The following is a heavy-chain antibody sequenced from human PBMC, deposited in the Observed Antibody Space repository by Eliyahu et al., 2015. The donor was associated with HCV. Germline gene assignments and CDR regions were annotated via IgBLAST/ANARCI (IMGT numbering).Heavy chain of an antibody. J-gene: IGHJ3*02. V-gene: IGHV5-51*03. D-gene: IGHD6-6*01. CDR1: GYSFTTYW. CDR3: ARRPPSGSDAFDI. CDR2: IYPGDSDT. Sequence: EVQLVQSGAEVKKPGESLKISCKGSGYSFTTYWIAWVRQMPGKGLEWMGIIYPGDSDTRYSPSFQGQVTISADKSITTASLQWSSLKASDSAIYYCARRPPSGSDAFDIWGQGTRVTVSS.